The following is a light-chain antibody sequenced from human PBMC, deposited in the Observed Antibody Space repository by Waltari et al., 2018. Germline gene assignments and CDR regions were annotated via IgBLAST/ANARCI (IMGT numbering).Light chain of an antibody. CDR3: QHYLRLPVT. Sequence: EIVLTQSPGTLSLSPGERATLCCRASQSISRTLVWYQKKPGQAPRLIIYAASTRATGIPDRFSGSGSGTDFSLTISRLEPEDFAVYYCQHYLRLPVTFGQGTKVEIK. CDR2: AAS. V-gene: IGKV3-20*01. J-gene: IGKJ1*01. CDR1: QSISRT.